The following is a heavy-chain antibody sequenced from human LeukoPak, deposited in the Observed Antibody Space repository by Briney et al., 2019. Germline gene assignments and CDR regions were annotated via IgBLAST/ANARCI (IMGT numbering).Heavy chain of an antibody. CDR3: ARGLTSYSRSSYWFDP. CDR1: RGSISSYY. Sequence: SETLSLTCAVSRGSISSYYWSWIRQPPGKGLEWIGYIYYSGSPNYNPSLRSRVTISVDTSKNQFSLKLSSVTAADTAIYYCARGLTSYSRSSYWFDPWGQGTLITVSS. V-gene: IGHV4-59*01. J-gene: IGHJ5*02. CDR2: IYYSGSP. D-gene: IGHD6-6*01.